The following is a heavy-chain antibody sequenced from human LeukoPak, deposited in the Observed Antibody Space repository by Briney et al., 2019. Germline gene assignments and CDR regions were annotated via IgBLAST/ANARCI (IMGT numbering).Heavy chain of an antibody. Sequence: ASVKVSCKASGYTFTGYYMHWVRQAPGQGLEWMGRINPNSGGTNYAQKFQGRVTMTRDTSISTAYMELSRVRSDDTAVYYCARSIWGSPSDYWGQGTLVTVSS. CDR1: GYTFTGYY. CDR2: INPNSGGT. V-gene: IGHV1-2*06. D-gene: IGHD7-27*01. CDR3: ARSIWGSPSDY. J-gene: IGHJ4*02.